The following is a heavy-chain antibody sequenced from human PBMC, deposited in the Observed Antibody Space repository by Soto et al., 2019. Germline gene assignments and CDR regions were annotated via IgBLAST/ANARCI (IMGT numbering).Heavy chain of an antibody. V-gene: IGHV1-2*02. J-gene: IGHJ5*02. Sequence: ASVKVSCKASGYTFTGYYMHWVRQAPGQGLEWMGWINPNSGGTNYAQKFQGRVTMTRDTSISTAYMELSRLRSDDTAVYYCARDMYDSSGSNWFDPWGQGTLVTVSS. CDR1: GYTFTGYY. CDR3: ARDMYDSSGSNWFDP. D-gene: IGHD3-22*01. CDR2: INPNSGGT.